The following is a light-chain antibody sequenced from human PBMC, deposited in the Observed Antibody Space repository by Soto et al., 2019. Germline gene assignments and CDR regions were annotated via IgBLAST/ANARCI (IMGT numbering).Light chain of an antibody. J-gene: IGLJ2*01. Sequence: QSVMTQPPSASGTPGQTVTISCSGSRFNIGSNTVNWYQQLQGTAPKLLIYSNNQWPSGVPDRFSGSKSGTSASLAISGLQSEDEADYYCAAWDDSLNGVVFGGGTKVTVL. CDR1: RFNIGSNT. CDR3: AAWDDSLNGVV. V-gene: IGLV1-44*01. CDR2: SNN.